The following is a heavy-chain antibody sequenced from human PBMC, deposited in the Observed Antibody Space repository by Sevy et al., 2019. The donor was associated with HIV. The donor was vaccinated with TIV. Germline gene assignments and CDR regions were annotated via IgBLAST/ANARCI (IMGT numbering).Heavy chain of an antibody. CDR3: AGRLSGYDLGGDY. Sequence: GESLKISCKGSGYSFTSYWIGWVRQMPGKGLEWVGIIYPGDSDTKYSPSFQGQVPISADKSISTAYLQWSSLTASDTAMYYCAGRLSGYDLGGDYWGQGTLVTVSS. CDR1: GYSFTSYW. CDR2: IYPGDSDT. J-gene: IGHJ4*02. D-gene: IGHD5-12*01. V-gene: IGHV5-51*01.